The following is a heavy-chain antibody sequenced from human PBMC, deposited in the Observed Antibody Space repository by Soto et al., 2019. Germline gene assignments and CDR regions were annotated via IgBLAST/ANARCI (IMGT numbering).Heavy chain of an antibody. D-gene: IGHD2-2*01. V-gene: IGHV4-31*03. J-gene: IGHJ5*02. CDR3: ARGGTSGKYNWFDP. CDR2: IYYSGST. Sequence: PSETLSLTCTVSGGSISSGGYYWSWIRQHPGKGLEWIGYIYYSGSTYYNPSLKSRVTISVDTSKNQFSLKLSSVTAADTAVYYCARGGTSGKYNWFDPWGQVTLVTVSS. CDR1: GGSISSGGYY.